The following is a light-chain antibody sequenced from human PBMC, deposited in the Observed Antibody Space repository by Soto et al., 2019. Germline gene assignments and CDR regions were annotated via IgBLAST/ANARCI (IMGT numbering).Light chain of an antibody. CDR3: ISYTGSSTSYV. CDR2: AVN. V-gene: IGLV2-8*01. CDR1: SSDVGGYNY. Sequence: QSVLTQPPSASGSPGQSVTISCTGTSSDVGGYNYVSWYQQHPGKAPKLIIYAVNKWPSGVPDRFSGSKSGNTASLTISGLQAEDEADYYCISYTGSSTSYVFGSGTKVTV. J-gene: IGLJ1*01.